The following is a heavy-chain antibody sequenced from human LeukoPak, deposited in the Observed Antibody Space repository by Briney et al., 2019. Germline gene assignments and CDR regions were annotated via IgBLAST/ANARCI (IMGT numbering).Heavy chain of an antibody. CDR1: GFTFSSHA. V-gene: IGHV3-23*01. CDR3: AKDPDSSGYYYGGHYFDY. J-gene: IGHJ4*02. D-gene: IGHD3-22*01. CDR2: ISGSGGST. Sequence: PGASLRLSCAASGFTFSSHAMSWVRQAPGKGLEWVSAISGSGGSTYYADSVKGRFTISRDNSKNTLYLQMNSLRAEDTAVYYCAKDPDSSGYYYGGHYFDYWGQGTLVTVSS.